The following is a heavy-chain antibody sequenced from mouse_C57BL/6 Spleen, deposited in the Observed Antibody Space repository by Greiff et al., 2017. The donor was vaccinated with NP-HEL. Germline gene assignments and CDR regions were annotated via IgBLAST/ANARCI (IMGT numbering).Heavy chain of an antibody. J-gene: IGHJ2*01. CDR2: ISYDGSN. CDR3: ASLGRGYFDY. D-gene: IGHD4-1*01. V-gene: IGHV3-6*01. Sequence: EVKLMESGPGLVKPSQSLSLTCSVTGYSITSGYYWNWIRQFPGNKLEWMGYISYDGSNNYNPSLKNRISITRDTSKNQFFLKLNSVTTEDTATYYCASLGRGYFDYWGQGTTLTVSS. CDR1: GYSITSGYY.